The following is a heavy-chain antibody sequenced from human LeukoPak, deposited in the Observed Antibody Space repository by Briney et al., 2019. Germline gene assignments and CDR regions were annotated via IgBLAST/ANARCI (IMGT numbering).Heavy chain of an antibody. CDR1: GGSISSYY. V-gene: IGHV4-59*08. J-gene: IGHJ4*02. Sequence: KPSETLSLTCTVSGGSISSYYWSWIRQPPGKGLEWIGYIYYSGSTNYNPSLKSRVTISVDTSKNQFSLRLSSVTAADTAVYYCARAVADKTFDYWGPGTLVTVSS. CDR3: ARAVADKTFDY. CDR2: IYYSGST.